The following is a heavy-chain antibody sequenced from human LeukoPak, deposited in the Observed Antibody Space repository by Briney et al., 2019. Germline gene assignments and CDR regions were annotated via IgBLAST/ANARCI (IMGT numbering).Heavy chain of an antibody. CDR2: ISGSGGST. CDR1: GFTFSSYA. J-gene: IGHJ4*02. V-gene: IGHV3-23*01. D-gene: IGHD2-2*01. Sequence: GGSLRLSCAASGFTFSSYAMSWVRQAPWKGLEWVSAISGSGGSTYYADSVKGRFTISRDNSKNTLYLQMNSLRAEDTAVYWGVVVPAAIGFDYWGQGTLVTVSS. CDR3: VVVPAAIGFDY.